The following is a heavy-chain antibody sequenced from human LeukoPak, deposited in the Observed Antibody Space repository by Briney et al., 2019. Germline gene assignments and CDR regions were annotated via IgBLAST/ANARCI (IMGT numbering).Heavy chain of an antibody. V-gene: IGHV4-34*01. CDR2: INHSGST. CDR3: ARAPTRVPRKNWFDP. Sequence: SETLSLTCAVYGGSFSGYYWSWLRQPPGKGLEWIGEINHSGSTNYNPSLKRGVTISDDTSKKQFFLKLSSVTAADTAVYYCARAPTRVPRKNWFDPWGQGTLVTVSS. D-gene: IGHD2-2*01. CDR1: GGSFSGYY. J-gene: IGHJ5*02.